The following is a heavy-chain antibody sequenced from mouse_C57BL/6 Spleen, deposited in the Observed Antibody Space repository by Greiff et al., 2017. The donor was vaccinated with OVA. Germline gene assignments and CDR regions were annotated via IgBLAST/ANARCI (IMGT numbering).Heavy chain of an antibody. Sequence: VQLQQSGAELVKPGASVKLSCTASGFNFKDYYMHWVKQRTEQGLEWIGRIDPEDGDTKYAPKFPGKATITADTSSNTAYLQLSSLRAEDTAVDYCARWTGTDWYFDVWGTGTTVTVSS. CDR2: IDPEDGDT. V-gene: IGHV14-2*01. CDR1: GFNFKDYY. D-gene: IGHD2-14*01. CDR3: ARWTGTDWYFDV. J-gene: IGHJ1*03.